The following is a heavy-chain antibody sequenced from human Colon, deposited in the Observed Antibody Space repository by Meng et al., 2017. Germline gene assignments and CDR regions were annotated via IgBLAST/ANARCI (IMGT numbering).Heavy chain of an antibody. J-gene: IGHJ4*02. CDR1: GFSLSTSGMS. CDR3: SRVSVLPPALREYNYGYEDY. Sequence: SGPTLVKPTQTLTLTSTFSGFSLSTSGMSVNWSRQPPGKALERLALIDGDDDKYYTTSLKTRHTFSKHTSKSQVVLTMTNMDPVDTATYYCSRVSVLPPALREYNYGYEDYWGQGTLVTVSS. V-gene: IGHV2-70*01. D-gene: IGHD5-18*01. CDR2: IDGDDDK.